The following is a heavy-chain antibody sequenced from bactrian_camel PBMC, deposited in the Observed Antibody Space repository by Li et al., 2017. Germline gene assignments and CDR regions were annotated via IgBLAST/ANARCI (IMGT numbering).Heavy chain of an antibody. CDR1: EFTFTRN. D-gene: IGHD6*01. Sequence: VQLVESGGDLVQPGGSLRLSCAASEFTFTRNMHWVRQAPGKGLEWVSSISSGGTITYYADSVKGRFTISRDNAKNTVYLQMNSLKSEDTALYYCATQYGGSWSTFGYWGQGTQVTVS. J-gene: IGHJ6*01. V-gene: IGHV3S6*01. CDR2: ISSGGTIT. CDR3: ATQYGGSWSTFGY.